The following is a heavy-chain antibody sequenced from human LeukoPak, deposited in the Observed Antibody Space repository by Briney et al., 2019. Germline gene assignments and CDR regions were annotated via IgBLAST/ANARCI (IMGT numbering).Heavy chain of an antibody. CDR1: GFTFSSYW. D-gene: IGHD3-22*01. CDR3: TTGYYYDSSGSSLVDY. Sequence: GGSLRLSCAASGFTFSSYWMHWVRQAPGKGLEWVGRIKSKTDGGTTDYAAPVKGRFTISRDDSKNTLYLQMNSLKTEDTAVYYCTTGYYYDSSGSSLVDYWGQGTLVTVSS. V-gene: IGHV3-15*01. J-gene: IGHJ4*02. CDR2: IKSKTDGGTT.